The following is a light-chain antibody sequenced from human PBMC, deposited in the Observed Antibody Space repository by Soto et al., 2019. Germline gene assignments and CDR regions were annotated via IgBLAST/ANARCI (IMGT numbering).Light chain of an antibody. CDR1: QSVLYSSNNKNY. Sequence: EIVVIQSPDSLAVSLGERATINCKSSQSVLYSSNNKNYLGWYQKKPGQPPKLLIYWASTRESGVPDRFSGSGSGTDFTLTISSLQAEDVAVYYCQQYYSAPRTFGQGTKVEIK. CDR2: WAS. CDR3: QQYYSAPRT. V-gene: IGKV4-1*01. J-gene: IGKJ2*01.